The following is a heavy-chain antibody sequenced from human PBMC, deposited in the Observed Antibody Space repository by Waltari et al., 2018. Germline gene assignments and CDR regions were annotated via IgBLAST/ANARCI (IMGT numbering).Heavy chain of an antibody. CDR3: ARHRRLRNKYYYDLDV. Sequence: QVHLQESGPGLVKPSETLSLTCLVSGRSISGHFWRWVRQPAGKGLEWIGRVFTSGSPNYNPSLKSRVTVSLDTAKNQFSLNLISLTAADTGVYYCARHRRLRNKYYYDLDVWGQGTTVSLSS. CDR2: VFTSGSP. D-gene: IGHD3-16*01. J-gene: IGHJ6*02. CDR1: GRSISGHF. V-gene: IGHV4-4*07.